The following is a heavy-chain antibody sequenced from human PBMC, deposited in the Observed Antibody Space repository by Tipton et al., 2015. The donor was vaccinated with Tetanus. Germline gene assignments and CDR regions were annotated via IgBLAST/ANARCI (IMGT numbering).Heavy chain of an antibody. CDR2: IFYSGNT. CDR1: GGSISSGGYY. J-gene: IGHJ3*01. Sequence: TLSLTCTVSGGSISSGGYYWSWLRQHPGKGLEWIGYIFYSGNTNYNPSLKSRVAISVDSSQKHFSLNPTSVTAADTAVYFCARRSYCTSSRCFDAFDLWGPGTRVTVSS. D-gene: IGHD2-8*01. CDR3: ARRSYCTSSRCFDAFDL. V-gene: IGHV4-31*03.